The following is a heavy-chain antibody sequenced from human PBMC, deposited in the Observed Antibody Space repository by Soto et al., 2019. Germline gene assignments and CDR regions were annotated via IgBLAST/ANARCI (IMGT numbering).Heavy chain of an antibody. D-gene: IGHD2-15*01. V-gene: IGHV1-18*04. CDR2: ISAYNGNT. J-gene: IGHJ3*02. Sequence: GASVKVSCKASGYTFTSYGISWVRQPPGQGLEWMGWISAYNGNTNYAQKLQGRVTMTTDTSTSTAYMELRSLRSDDTAVYYCARSPLGTVVVVAVPLADIWGQGTMVTVSS. CDR1: GYTFTSYG. CDR3: ARSPLGTVVVVAVPLADI.